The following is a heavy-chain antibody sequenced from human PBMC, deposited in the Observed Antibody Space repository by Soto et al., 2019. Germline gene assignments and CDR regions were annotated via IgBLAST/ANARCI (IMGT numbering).Heavy chain of an antibody. V-gene: IGHV1-2*04. CDR1: GYTFTGYY. J-gene: IGHJ5*02. CDR2: INPNSGGT. CDR3: ARAAPSIFGVVIRGAEYNWFDP. D-gene: IGHD3-3*01. Sequence: ASVKVSCKASGYTFTGYYMHWVRQAPGQGLEWMGWINPNSGGTNYAQKFQGWVTMTRDTSISTAYMELSRLRSDDMAVYYCARAAPSIFGVVIRGAEYNWFDPWGQGTLVTVSS.